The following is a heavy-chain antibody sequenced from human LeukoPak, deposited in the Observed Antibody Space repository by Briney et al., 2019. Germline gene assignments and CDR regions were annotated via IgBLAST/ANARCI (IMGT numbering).Heavy chain of an antibody. CDR1: GASVTDYY. D-gene: IGHD7-27*01. Sequence: SETLSLTCTVSGASVTDYYWSWVRQSPGKGLEWINYIHHSGNSDYNPSLRSRVNTSLDTSKNQFSLNLISVTAADTAVCTRGHWGLQSWSQGTLVTVSS. CDR3: GHWGLQS. V-gene: IGHV4-59*02. CDR2: IHHSGNS. J-gene: IGHJ5*02.